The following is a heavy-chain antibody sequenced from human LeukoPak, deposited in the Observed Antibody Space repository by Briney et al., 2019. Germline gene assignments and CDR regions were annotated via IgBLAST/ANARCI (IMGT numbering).Heavy chain of an antibody. Sequence: ASVNVSCKASGYTFTGYYMHWVRQAPGQGLEWMGWINPYSGATNYAQKFQGRVTMTRDTSISTAYMDLSSLKSDDTAVYYCARAHIGNDLFIDYWGQGTLVTVSS. CDR2: INPYSGAT. V-gene: IGHV1-2*02. CDR1: GYTFTGYY. D-gene: IGHD2-21*01. J-gene: IGHJ4*02. CDR3: ARAHIGNDLFIDY.